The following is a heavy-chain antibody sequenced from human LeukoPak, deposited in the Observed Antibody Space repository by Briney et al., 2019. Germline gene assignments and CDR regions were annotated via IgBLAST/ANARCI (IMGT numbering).Heavy chain of an antibody. V-gene: IGHV4-39*07. D-gene: IGHD3-22*01. Sequence: SETLSLTCSVSGGSIRSTTYYWGWIRQPPGKGLEWTGSIYSGNTYYSPSLMSRVTISVDTSKNQFSLNLSSVTAADTAVYYCARAPHFFDTSGSRYYFDYWGQGALVTVSS. CDR2: IYSGNT. CDR1: GGSIRSTTYY. J-gene: IGHJ4*02. CDR3: ARAPHFFDTSGSRYYFDY.